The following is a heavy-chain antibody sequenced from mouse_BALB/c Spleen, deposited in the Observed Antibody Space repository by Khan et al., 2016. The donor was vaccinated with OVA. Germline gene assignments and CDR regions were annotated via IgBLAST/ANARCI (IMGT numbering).Heavy chain of an antibody. D-gene: IGHD2-3*01. Sequence: EVELVESGGGLVQPGGSRKLSCAASGFTFSGFGMHWVRQAPEKGLEWVAYISSGSSTIYYADTVKGRFTISRDNPKNTLFLQRTSRRSEDTAMDYCARRRIYDGYYGGAMDYWGQGTSVTVSS. CDR2: ISSGSSTI. V-gene: IGHV5-17*02. CDR3: ARRRIYDGYYGGAMDY. CDR1: GFTFSGFG. J-gene: IGHJ4*01.